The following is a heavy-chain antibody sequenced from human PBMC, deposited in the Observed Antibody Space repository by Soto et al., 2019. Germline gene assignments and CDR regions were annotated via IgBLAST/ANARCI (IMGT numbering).Heavy chain of an antibody. Sequence: GGSLRLFCEVSGFTVSSNYMSWVRQIPGKGLEWVSVIYISGTTYYADSVKGRFTISRDNSKNTVYLQMNSLRAEDTAVYYCARAHNWNDAYFDYWGQGT. CDR2: IYISGTT. D-gene: IGHD1-1*01. CDR3: ARAHNWNDAYFDY. J-gene: IGHJ4*02. V-gene: IGHV3-53*01. CDR1: GFTVSSNY.